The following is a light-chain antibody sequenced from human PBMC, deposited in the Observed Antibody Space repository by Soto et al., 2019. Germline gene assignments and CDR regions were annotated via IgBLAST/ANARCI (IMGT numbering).Light chain of an antibody. CDR2: GTS. CDR3: QQYNDWRWT. CDR1: QPVSSN. V-gene: IGKV3-15*01. J-gene: IGKJ1*01. Sequence: ETVMTQSPATLSVSPGESATLSCRASQPVSSNLAWYQQKPGQAPRLLIYGTSTRATGIPPRFSGSRSGTEFTLTISSLQSEDFALYFCQQYNDWRWTFGQGTKVEIK.